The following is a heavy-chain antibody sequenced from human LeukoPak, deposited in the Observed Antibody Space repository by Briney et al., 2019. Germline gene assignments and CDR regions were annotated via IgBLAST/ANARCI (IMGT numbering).Heavy chain of an antibody. CDR2: IYSDGSAT. CDR3: ATDSGHSFSY. CDR1: GFTFNTAG. Sequence: GGCLSLSCAASGFTFNTAGMHWVRRAPGKGLVWVSRIYSDGSATTYAEFVKGRFTISRDNAKNTLYLQMNSLRIEDTAVYYCATDSGHSFSYWGQGTKVTVS. D-gene: IGHD3-16*01. V-gene: IGHV3-74*03. J-gene: IGHJ3*01.